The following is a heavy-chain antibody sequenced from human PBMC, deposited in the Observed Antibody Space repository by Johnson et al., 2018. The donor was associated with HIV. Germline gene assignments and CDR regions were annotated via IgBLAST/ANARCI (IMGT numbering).Heavy chain of an antibody. CDR1: GFTVSTNY. J-gene: IGHJ3*02. V-gene: IGHV3-66*01. CDR2: IYSGGST. D-gene: IGHD6-13*01. Sequence: VQLVESGGGVVQPGGSLRLSCAASGFTVSTNYMSWVRQAPGKGLEWVSVIYSGGSTYYADSVKGRFTISRDNSKNTLYLQMNSLRAEDTAVYYCAKGSGSSWYIGAFDIWGQGTMVTVSS. CDR3: AKGSGSSWYIGAFDI.